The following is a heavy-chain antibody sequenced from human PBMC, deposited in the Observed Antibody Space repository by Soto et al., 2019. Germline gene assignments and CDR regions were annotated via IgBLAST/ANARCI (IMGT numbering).Heavy chain of an antibody. Sequence: GGSLRLSGAASGFTFSSYSMNWVRQAPGKGLEWVSSISSSSSYIYYADSGKGRFTISRDNAKNSLYLQMNSLRAEDTAVYYSASPSLGRGYCSSTSCYPYYYYYYMDVWGKGTTVTVSS. D-gene: IGHD2-2*01. V-gene: IGHV3-21*01. CDR1: GFTFSSYS. CDR3: ASPSLGRGYCSSTSCYPYYYYYYMDV. J-gene: IGHJ6*03. CDR2: ISSSSSYI.